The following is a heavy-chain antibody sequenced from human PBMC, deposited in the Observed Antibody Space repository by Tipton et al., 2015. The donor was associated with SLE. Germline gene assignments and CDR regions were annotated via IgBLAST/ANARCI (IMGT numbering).Heavy chain of an antibody. CDR2: VYSRGTT. D-gene: IGHD3-3*01. V-gene: IGHV4-39*07. CDR3: AREVGKAFWSGYSN. Sequence: TLSLTCSVSGGSISSTDNYWGWIRQSPGKGLEWIGTVYSRGTTYYSPSLNSRVTISVDTSKNQLSLKLSSATAADTAIYYCAREVGKAFWSGYSNWGQGTMVTVSS. CDR1: GGSISSTDNY. J-gene: IGHJ4*02.